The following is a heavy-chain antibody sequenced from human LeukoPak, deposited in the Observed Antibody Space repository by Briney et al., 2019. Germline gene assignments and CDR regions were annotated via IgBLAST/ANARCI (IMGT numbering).Heavy chain of an antibody. D-gene: IGHD5-24*01. CDR3: VRDRGALQYFDF. CDR1: GFTFRNHG. Sequence: GGSLRLSCAASGFTFRNHGMHWVRQAPGEGLEWVAIIWYDGSNKYYADSVKGRFTISRDNSKNTLYLQMNSLRAEDTAVYYCVRDRGALQYFDFWGQGTLVTVSS. CDR2: IWYDGSNK. J-gene: IGHJ4*02. V-gene: IGHV3-33*01.